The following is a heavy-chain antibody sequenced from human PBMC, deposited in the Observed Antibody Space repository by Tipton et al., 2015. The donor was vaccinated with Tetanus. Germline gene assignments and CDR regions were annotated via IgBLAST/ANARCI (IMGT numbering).Heavy chain of an antibody. Sequence: QLVQSGAEVKKPGESLKISCKGSGYIFTDNWLGWVRQMPGKGLEWMGIIYPGDSDTRYSPSFQGQVTISVDKSISTAYLQWSSLKASDTAMYYCARRGYCSTTSCSAPLDYWGQGTLVTVSS. CDR3: ARRGYCSTTSCSAPLDY. J-gene: IGHJ4*02. V-gene: IGHV5-51*01. CDR1: GYIFTDNW. CDR2: IYPGDSDT. D-gene: IGHD2-2*01.